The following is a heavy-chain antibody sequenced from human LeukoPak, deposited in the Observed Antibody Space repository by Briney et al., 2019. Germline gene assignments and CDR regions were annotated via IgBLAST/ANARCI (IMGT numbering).Heavy chain of an antibody. D-gene: IGHD3-22*01. J-gene: IGHJ3*02. CDR3: ARDLIKDYYDSPDAFDI. Sequence: GGSLRLSCAASGFTVSSNYMSWVRQAPGKGLEWVSVIYSGGSTYYADSVKGRFTISRDNAKNSLYLQMNSLRAEDTAVYYCARDLIKDYYDSPDAFDIWGQGTMVTVSS. V-gene: IGHV3-53*01. CDR1: GFTVSSNY. CDR2: IYSGGST.